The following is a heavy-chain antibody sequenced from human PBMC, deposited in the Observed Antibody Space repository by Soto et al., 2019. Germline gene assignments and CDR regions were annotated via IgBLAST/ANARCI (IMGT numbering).Heavy chain of an antibody. Sequence: SETLSLTCSVSGGSVSSGAFYWGWIRQSPGKGLECLGYIYSFGNTFYNPSLKSRVTISLDTSKNQFSLRLTSVTAADTAVYYCARRTTYGDSTSWGFDPWGQGTLVT. CDR2: IYSFGNT. D-gene: IGHD4-17*01. J-gene: IGHJ5*02. V-gene: IGHV4-31*03. CDR3: ARRTTYGDSTSWGFDP. CDR1: GGSVSSGAFY.